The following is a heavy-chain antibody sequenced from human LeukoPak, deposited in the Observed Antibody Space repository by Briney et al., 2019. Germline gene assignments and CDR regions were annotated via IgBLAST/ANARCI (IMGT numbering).Heavy chain of an antibody. CDR2: INGDGRNI. Sequence: GGSLRLSCVASGFTFSSYWMYWVRQDPRKGLVWVSRINGDGRNINYADSVRGRFTISRDNAKNTLYLQMNTLRVEDTAVYYCTRDLMDYDVSTGLHHYYMDVWGQGTTVTVSS. D-gene: IGHD3-9*01. J-gene: IGHJ6*02. CDR1: GFTFSSYW. CDR3: TRDLMDYDVSTGLHHYYMDV. V-gene: IGHV3-74*01.